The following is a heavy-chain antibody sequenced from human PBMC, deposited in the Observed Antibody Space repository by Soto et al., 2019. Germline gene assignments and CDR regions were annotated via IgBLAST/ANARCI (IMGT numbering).Heavy chain of an antibody. V-gene: IGHV3-23*01. J-gene: IGHJ4*02. D-gene: IGHD6-19*01. Sequence: VQLLESGGGLVQPGGSLRLSCAASGFTFSSYAMSWVRQAPGKGLEWVSSISGSGGSTYYADSVKGRFTTSRDNSKNTLYLQMNSLRAEDTAVYYCAKDPTAVSGTFDYWGQGTLVTVSS. CDR2: ISGSGGST. CDR3: AKDPTAVSGTFDY. CDR1: GFTFSSYA.